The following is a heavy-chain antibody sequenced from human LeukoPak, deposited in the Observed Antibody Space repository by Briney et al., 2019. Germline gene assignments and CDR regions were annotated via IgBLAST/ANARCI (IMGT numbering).Heavy chain of an antibody. J-gene: IGHJ4*02. V-gene: IGHV1-69*01. Sequence: SVKVSCKASGGTFSSYAISWVRQAPGQGLEWMGGIIPIFGTANYAQKFQGRVTITADESTSTAYMELSGLRSEDTAVYHCARDRGWAGYTYGFYYWGQGTLVTVSS. CDR3: ARDRGWAGYTYGFYY. D-gene: IGHD5-18*01. CDR1: GGTFSSYA. CDR2: IIPIFGTA.